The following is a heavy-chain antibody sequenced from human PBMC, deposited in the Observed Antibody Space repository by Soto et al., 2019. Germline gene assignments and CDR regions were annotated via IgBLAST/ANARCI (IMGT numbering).Heavy chain of an antibody. D-gene: IGHD3-3*01. CDR3: ARVSGGITIFGVVRDAFDI. Sequence: SETLSLTCAVSGGSISSGGYSWSWIRQPPGKGLEWIGYIYHSGSTYYNPSLKSRVTISVDRSKNQFSLKLSSVTAADTAVYYCARVSGGITIFGVVRDAFDIWGQGTMVTVS. J-gene: IGHJ3*02. CDR2: IYHSGST. CDR1: GGSISSGGYS. V-gene: IGHV4-30-2*01.